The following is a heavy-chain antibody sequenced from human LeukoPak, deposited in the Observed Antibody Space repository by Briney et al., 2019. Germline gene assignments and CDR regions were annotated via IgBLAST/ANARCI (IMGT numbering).Heavy chain of an antibody. V-gene: IGHV3-23*01. CDR2: IIDDGHTT. J-gene: IGHJ4*02. Sequence: WGSLRLPCAASGFTFSSYAVSWVRQAPGKGLEWVSLIIDDGHTTSYADSVKGRFTISRDNSKNTLFLQMNSLRAEDTAVYYCAKYGGHPLPHYYLDYWGQGTQVTVSS. D-gene: IGHD3-16*01. CDR1: GFTFSSYA. CDR3: AKYGGHPLPHYYLDY.